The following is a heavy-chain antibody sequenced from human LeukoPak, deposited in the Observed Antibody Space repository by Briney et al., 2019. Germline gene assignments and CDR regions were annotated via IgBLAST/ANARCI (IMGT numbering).Heavy chain of an antibody. D-gene: IGHD6-19*01. J-gene: IGHJ3*02. V-gene: IGHV3-7*01. Sequence: GGSLRLSCAASGFTFSSYWMSWVRQAPGKGLEWVANIKQDGSEKYYVDSAKGRFTISRDNAKNSLYLQMNSLRAEDTAVYYCAREKVDSSGWYQVAAFDIWGQGTMVTVSS. CDR3: AREKVDSSGWYQVAAFDI. CDR2: IKQDGSEK. CDR1: GFTFSSYW.